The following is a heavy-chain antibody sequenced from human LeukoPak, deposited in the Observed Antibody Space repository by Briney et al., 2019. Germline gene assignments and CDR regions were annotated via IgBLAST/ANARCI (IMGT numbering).Heavy chain of an antibody. Sequence: GGSLRLSCAASGFTFNRDWTAWVRQAPGKGLEWVANIKEDGSEKDYVDSVKGRFTISRDNAVNSVYLQMNDLRAEDTGVYYCATKEPSTSGWSYWGQGTLVTVSS. CDR2: IKEDGSEK. D-gene: IGHD6-19*01. J-gene: IGHJ4*02. CDR1: GFTFNRDW. V-gene: IGHV3-7*01. CDR3: ATKEPSTSGWSY.